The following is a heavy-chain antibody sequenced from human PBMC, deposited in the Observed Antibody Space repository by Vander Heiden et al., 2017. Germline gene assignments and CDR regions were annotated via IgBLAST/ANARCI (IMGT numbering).Heavy chain of an antibody. CDR3: ARGRSPGGYDYSFDY. CDR2: IWYDGSNK. V-gene: IGHV3-33*01. Sequence: QVQLVESGGGVVQPGRPLRLPCAASGFTFSSYGMHWVRPAPGKGLEWVAVIWYDGSNKYYADSVKGRFTISRDNSKNTLYLQMNSLRAEDTAVYYCARGRSPGGYDYSFDYWGQGTLVTVSS. D-gene: IGHD5-12*01. J-gene: IGHJ4*02. CDR1: GFTFSSYG.